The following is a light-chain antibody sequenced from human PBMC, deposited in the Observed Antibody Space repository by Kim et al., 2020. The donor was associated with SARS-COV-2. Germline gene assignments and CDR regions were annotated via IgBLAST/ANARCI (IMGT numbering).Light chain of an antibody. CDR3: AVWDDSLKQGV. CDR2: SNN. V-gene: IGLV1-44*01. J-gene: IGLJ3*02. CDR1: SSNIGSNN. Sequence: QLVLTQPPSASGTPGQRVTISCSGSSSNIGSNNVDWYQQLPGAAPNLLIYSNNQRPSGIPDRFSGSRSGTSASLAISGLQSGDEADYYCAVWDDSLKQGVFGGGTQLTVL.